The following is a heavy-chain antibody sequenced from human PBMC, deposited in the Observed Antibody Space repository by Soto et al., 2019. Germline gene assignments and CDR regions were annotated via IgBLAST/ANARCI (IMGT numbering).Heavy chain of an antibody. Sequence: QVQLVQSGAEVKKPGASVKVSCKASGYTFTIYGISWVRQAPGQGLEWMGWISGYNGNTDYAQNLQDRVTLTTDASKSSVYMELTSLRSDDTAVYYCARVDYYDSSGDYGYWGQGTLITVSS. CDR3: ARVDYYDSSGDYGY. CDR1: GYTFTIYG. D-gene: IGHD3-22*01. CDR2: ISGYNGNT. J-gene: IGHJ4*02. V-gene: IGHV1-18*04.